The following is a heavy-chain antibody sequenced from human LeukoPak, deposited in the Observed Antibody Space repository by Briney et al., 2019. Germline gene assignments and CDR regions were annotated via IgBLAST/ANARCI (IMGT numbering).Heavy chain of an antibody. CDR2: ISHGSSRI. D-gene: IGHD5-18*01. J-gene: IGHJ4*02. Sequence: GGSLRLSCAASGFTFSSYSMNWVCQAPGKGLEWISYISHGSSRIFYADFVEGRFTVSRDDAKNALYLQMNSLRVEDTAVYYCARDPGYSYAMDSWGQGTLVIVSS. V-gene: IGHV3-48*01. CDR1: GFTFSSYS. CDR3: ARDPGYSYAMDS.